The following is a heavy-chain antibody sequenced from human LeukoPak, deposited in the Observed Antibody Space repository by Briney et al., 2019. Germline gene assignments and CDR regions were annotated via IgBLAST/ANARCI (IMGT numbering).Heavy chain of an antibody. D-gene: IGHD3-10*01. Sequence: PGGSLRLSCAASGFTFSNAWISWVRQAPGKGLEWVGRIKSKTDGGTTDYAAPVKGRFTISRDDSKNTLYLQMNSLKSEDTAVYYCVTWPYYYGSGSRYYFDYWGQGTLVTVSS. CDR1: GFTFSNAW. CDR3: VTWPYYYGSGSRYYFDY. CDR2: IKSKTDGGTT. V-gene: IGHV3-15*01. J-gene: IGHJ4*02.